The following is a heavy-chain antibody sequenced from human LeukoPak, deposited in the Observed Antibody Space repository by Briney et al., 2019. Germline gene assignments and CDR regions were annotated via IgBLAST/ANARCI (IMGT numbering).Heavy chain of an antibody. J-gene: IGHJ4*02. Sequence: GGSLRLSCADSGITLSNYGMSWVRQAPGKGLEWVAGISDSGGRTNYADSVKGRFTLSRDNPKNTLYLQMNSLRAEDTAVYFCAKRGVVIRVILVGFHKEAYYFDSWGQGALVTVSS. CDR2: ISDSGGRT. V-gene: IGHV3-23*01. CDR3: AKRGVVIRVILVGFHKEAYYFDS. CDR1: GITLSNYG. D-gene: IGHD3-22*01.